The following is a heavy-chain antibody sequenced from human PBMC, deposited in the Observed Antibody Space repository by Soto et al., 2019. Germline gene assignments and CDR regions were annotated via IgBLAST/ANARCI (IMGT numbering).Heavy chain of an antibody. CDR1: GFTFSSYL. CDR2: ISDDGSTT. V-gene: IGHV3-74*01. J-gene: IGHJ4*02. Sequence: GGSLRLSCEVSGFTFSSYLMHWVRQFPGKGLIWVSRISDDGSTTTYADSVKGRFTISRDNAKNTLYLQMNSLRADDTGLYYCTRGPRVSSTGTGAHWGQGTLVTVSS. CDR3: TRGPRVSSTGTGAH. D-gene: IGHD1-1*01.